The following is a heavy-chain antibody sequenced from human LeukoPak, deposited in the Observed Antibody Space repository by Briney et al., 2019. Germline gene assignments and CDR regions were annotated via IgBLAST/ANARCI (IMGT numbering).Heavy chain of an antibody. V-gene: IGHV1-46*01. CDR2: INPSGGST. J-gene: IGHJ6*03. CDR3: ATYYGGNSRDYYYYMAV. Sequence: ASVKLSFKSSGYTFTIYYIHLVRQAPGQGLERMGIINPSGGSTSYAQKFQGRVIMNRDMSTRTVYMELSSLRSEDTAVYYCATYYGGNSRDYYYYMAVWGKGTTVTVYS. D-gene: IGHD4-23*01. CDR1: GYTFTIYY.